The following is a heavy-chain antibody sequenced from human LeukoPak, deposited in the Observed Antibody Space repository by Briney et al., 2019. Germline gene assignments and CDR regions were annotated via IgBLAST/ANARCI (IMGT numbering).Heavy chain of an antibody. CDR1: GGSISSYY. CDR3: ARSIATVVTRGYFDY. J-gene: IGHJ4*02. V-gene: IGHV4-59*12. CDR2: IYYSGST. Sequence: SETLSLTCTVSGGSISSYYWSWIRQPPGKGLEWIGYIYYSGSTYYNPSLKSRLTISVDTSKNQFSLKLTSVTAADTAVYYCARSIATVVTRGYFDYWGQGTLVTVSS. D-gene: IGHD4-23*01.